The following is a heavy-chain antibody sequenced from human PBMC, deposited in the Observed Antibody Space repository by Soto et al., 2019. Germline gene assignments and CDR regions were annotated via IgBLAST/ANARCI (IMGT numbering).Heavy chain of an antibody. CDR2: INVYNGNT. D-gene: IGHD3-10*01. CDR1: GYTFTNYG. V-gene: IGHV1-18*01. J-gene: IGHJ5*02. Sequence: QVQLVQSGGEVKKPGASVKVSCKASGYTFTNYGISWVRQAPGQGLEWMGWINVYNGNTKYAQKVQGRVTMTRDTSTSTAYMGLRSLRSDDTAVYYCARGVGSGSYYNQYNWFDPWGQGTLVTVSS. CDR3: ARGVGSGSYYNQYNWFDP.